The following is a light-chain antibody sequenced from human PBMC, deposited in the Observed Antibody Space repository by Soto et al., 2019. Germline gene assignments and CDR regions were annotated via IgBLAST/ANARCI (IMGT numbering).Light chain of an antibody. V-gene: IGKV1-5*01. CDR2: DAS. CDR3: QQYNSYSWT. Sequence: DIPVTQSPATLSVSLADRFTLTFRSSQSISSWLAWYQQKPGKAPKLLIYDASSLESGVPSRFSGSGSGTEFTLTISSLQPDDFATYYCQQYNSYSWTFGQGTKVDIK. CDR1: QSISSW. J-gene: IGKJ1*01.